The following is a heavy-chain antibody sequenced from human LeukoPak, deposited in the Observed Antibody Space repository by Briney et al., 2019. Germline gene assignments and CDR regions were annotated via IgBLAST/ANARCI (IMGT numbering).Heavy chain of an antibody. CDR1: GFTFTTYA. CDR3: AKALSGSYYDAFDI. J-gene: IGHJ3*02. Sequence: RPGESLRLSCAASGFTFTTYAMTWVRQAPGKGLEWVSGISGSGGSTYYADSVKGRFTISRDNSKNTLYLQMNSLRAEDTAVYYCAKALSGSYYDAFDIWGQGTMVTVSS. CDR2: ISGSGGST. D-gene: IGHD1-26*01. V-gene: IGHV3-23*01.